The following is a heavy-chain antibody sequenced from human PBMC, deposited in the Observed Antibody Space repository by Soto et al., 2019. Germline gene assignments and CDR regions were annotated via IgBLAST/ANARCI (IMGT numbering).Heavy chain of an antibody. D-gene: IGHD3-16*01. CDR2: ISGYNGKT. CDR1: GYTVTSYG. Sequence: ASVKVSCKASGYTVTSYGISWVRQAPGQGLEWMGWISGYNGKTNYEQKVQGRVTMTTDTSTSTAYMELRSLRSNDTAIYYCAMVDVYVTPSPQDVWGQGTTVTVS. J-gene: IGHJ6*02. CDR3: AMVDVYVTPSPQDV. V-gene: IGHV1-18*01.